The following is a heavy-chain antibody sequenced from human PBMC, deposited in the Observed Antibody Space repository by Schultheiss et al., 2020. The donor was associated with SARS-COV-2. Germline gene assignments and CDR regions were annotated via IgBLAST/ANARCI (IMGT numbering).Heavy chain of an antibody. Sequence: SETLSLTCAVYGGSFSGYYWSWIRQPPGKGLEWIGSIYYSGSTYYNPSLKSRITISVDTSKNQFSLKLSSVTAADTAVYYCANLYEKGYFDYWGQGTLVTVSS. CDR3: ANLYEKGYFDY. CDR1: GGSFSGYY. CDR2: IYYSGST. J-gene: IGHJ4*02. D-gene: IGHD3-3*01. V-gene: IGHV4-34*09.